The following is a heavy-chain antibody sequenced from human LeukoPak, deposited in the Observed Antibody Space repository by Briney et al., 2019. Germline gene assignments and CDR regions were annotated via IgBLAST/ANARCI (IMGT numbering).Heavy chain of an antibody. CDR3: ARVRIAAAGWGYFDY. J-gene: IGHJ4*02. CDR1: GGSISSYY. CDR2: IYYSGST. V-gene: IGHV4-59*08. D-gene: IGHD6-13*01. Sequence: SETLSLTCTVSGGSISSYYWSWIRQPPGKGLEWIGYIYYSGSTNYNPSLKSRVTISVDTSKNQFSLKLSSVTAADTAVCYCARVRIAAAGWGYFDYWGQGTLVTVSS.